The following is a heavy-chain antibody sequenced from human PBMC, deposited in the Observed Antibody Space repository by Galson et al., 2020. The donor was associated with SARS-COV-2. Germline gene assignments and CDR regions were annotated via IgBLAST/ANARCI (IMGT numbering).Heavy chain of an antibody. V-gene: IGHV4-59*01. J-gene: IGHJ6*02. CDR1: GGSISSYY. CDR2: IYYSGST. D-gene: IGHD3-10*01. Sequence: SQTLSLTCTVSGGSISSYYWSWIRQPPGKGLEWIGYIYYSGSTNYNPSLKSRVTISVDTSKNQFSLKLSSVTAADTAVYYCAGLDYYGSGSYRGLEYYYGMDVWGQGTTVTVSS. CDR3: AGLDYYGSGSYRGLEYYYGMDV.